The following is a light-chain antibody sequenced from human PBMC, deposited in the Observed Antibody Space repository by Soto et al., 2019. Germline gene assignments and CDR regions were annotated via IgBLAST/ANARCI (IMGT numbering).Light chain of an antibody. CDR2: DAS. CDR1: QGISTY. V-gene: IGKV1D-13*01. CDR3: QQYNNWPQT. J-gene: IGKJ1*01. Sequence: IQLTQSPSFLYASVGDRVTITCRASQGISTYLAWYQQRPGKAPKLLIYDASSLESGVPSRFSGSGSGTEFTLTISSLQSEDFAVYYCQQYNNWPQTFGQGTKVDIK.